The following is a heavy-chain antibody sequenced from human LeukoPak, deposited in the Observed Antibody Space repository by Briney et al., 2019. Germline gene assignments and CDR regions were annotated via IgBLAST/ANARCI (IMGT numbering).Heavy chain of an antibody. D-gene: IGHD6-13*01. CDR2: ISGGGGNT. CDR3: RRGGSSWLYFFEY. CDR1: GFTFSTYA. Sequence: PGGSLRLSCAASGFTFSTYAMSWVHQAPGKGLEWVSSISGGGGNTYLADSVKGRFTISRDNSKNTLYLQMNSLRAEDTALYYCRRGGSSWLYFFEYWGQGTPVTVSS. J-gene: IGHJ4*02. V-gene: IGHV3-23*01.